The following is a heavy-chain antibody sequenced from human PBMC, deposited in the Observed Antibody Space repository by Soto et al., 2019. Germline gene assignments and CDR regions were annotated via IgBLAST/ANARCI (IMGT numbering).Heavy chain of an antibody. J-gene: IGHJ6*02. V-gene: IGHV3-30-3*01. D-gene: IGHD2-15*01. CDR1: GFTFSSYA. Sequence: QVQLVESGGGVVQPGRSLRLSCAASGFTFSSYAMHWVRQAPGKGLEWVAVISYDGSNKYYADSVKGRFTISRDNSKNTLYLQMNSLRAEDTAVYYCARDGVVVVAGAGYYYYGMDVWGQGTTVTVSS. CDR3: ARDGVVVVAGAGYYYYGMDV. CDR2: ISYDGSNK.